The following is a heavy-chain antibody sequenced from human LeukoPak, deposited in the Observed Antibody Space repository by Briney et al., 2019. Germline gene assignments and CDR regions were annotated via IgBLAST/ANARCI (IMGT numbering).Heavy chain of an antibody. D-gene: IGHD3-16*01. CDR2: IYYSGST. CDR3: ARDWVWGWNGGYFDY. V-gene: IGHV4-39*07. J-gene: IGHJ4*02. Sequence: SETLSLTCTVSGGSISSSSYYWGWIRQPPGKGPEWIGSIYYSGSTYYNPSLKSRVTISVDTSKNQFSLKLSSVTAADTAVYYCARDWVWGWNGGYFDYWGQGTLVTVSS. CDR1: GGSISSSSYY.